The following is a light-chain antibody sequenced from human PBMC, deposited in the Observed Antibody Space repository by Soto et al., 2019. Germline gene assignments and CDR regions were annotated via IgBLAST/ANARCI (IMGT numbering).Light chain of an antibody. CDR2: SAS. Sequence: EIVMTQSPVTLSLSPGERATLSFTASQSVNNNVAWYQQKPGHTPRLLIYSASIGATGTPARFSGSGSGSDFTLTISSLQSEDFAVYYCQQYNKWPLTFGPGTKVDIK. J-gene: IGKJ3*01. CDR3: QQYNKWPLT. V-gene: IGKV3-15*01. CDR1: QSVNNN.